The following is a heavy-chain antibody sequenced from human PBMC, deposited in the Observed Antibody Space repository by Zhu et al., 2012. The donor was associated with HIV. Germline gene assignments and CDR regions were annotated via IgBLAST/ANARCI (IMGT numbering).Heavy chain of an antibody. J-gene: IGHJ3*01. D-gene: IGHD6-19*01. Sequence: QLLLQESGPGLVKPSETLSLTCTVSGGSISSSSSFWGWVRQTPGKGLEWIGSAYYGGTTYSTPSLMSRLTISVDTSKNQCSLRLGSVTAADTGLYYCAKTRTSGWYSYAFHVWGQGTTVTVSS. CDR3: AKTRTSGWYSYAFHV. V-gene: IGHV4-39*01. CDR1: GGSISSSSSF. CDR2: AYYGGTT.